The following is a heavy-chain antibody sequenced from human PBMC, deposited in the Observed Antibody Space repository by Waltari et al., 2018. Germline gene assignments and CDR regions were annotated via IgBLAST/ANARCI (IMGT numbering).Heavy chain of an antibody. V-gene: IGHV4-39*01. D-gene: IGHD3-3*01. J-gene: IGHJ5*02. Sequence: QLHLQESGPGLVKSWETLSLTCTVSGGSVTTVGSYCGWIRQAPGKGLEWIGSIGNTYYGGSAYTLSLRSRVSIFVEKSKNQFFLKLTSVTAADTAVYYCARHDFWSDRNWFDPWGQGTLVTVSS. CDR3: ARHDFWSDRNWFDP. CDR2: IGNTYYGGS. CDR1: GGSVTTVGSY.